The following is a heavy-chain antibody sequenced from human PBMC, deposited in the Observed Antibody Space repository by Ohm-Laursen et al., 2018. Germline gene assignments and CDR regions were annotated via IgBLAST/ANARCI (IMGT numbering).Heavy chain of an antibody. D-gene: IGHD3-22*01. V-gene: IGHV4-39*07. CDR1: GGSISSGGYY. Sequence: SETLSLTWTVSGGSISSGGYYWSWIRQHPGKGLEWIGEINHSGSTNYNPSLKSRVTMSVDTSKNQFSLKLSSSTDADTAVYYCAREGKSDDSTGYFLGYWGPGTLVTVSS. CDR2: INHSGST. J-gene: IGHJ4*02. CDR3: AREGKSDDSTGYFLGY.